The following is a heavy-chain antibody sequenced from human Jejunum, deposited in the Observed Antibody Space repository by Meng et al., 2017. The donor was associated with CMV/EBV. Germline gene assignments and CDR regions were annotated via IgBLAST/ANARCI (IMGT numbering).Heavy chain of an antibody. V-gene: IGHV3-66*02. D-gene: IGHD3-3*01. CDR1: VSFTY. CDR2: TFHGRNT. Sequence: VSFTYISWVRQAPGKGLPWISATFHGRNTYYADSVKGRFTISRDNSKNTLWLQMPGLRPLATAFSYCASSFWSGPPYGGVAYYFVSWGQGTLVTVSS. J-gene: IGHJ4*02. CDR3: ASSFWSGPPYGGVAYYFVS.